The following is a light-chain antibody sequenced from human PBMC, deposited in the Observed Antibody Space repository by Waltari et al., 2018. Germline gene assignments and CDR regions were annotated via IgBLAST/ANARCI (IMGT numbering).Light chain of an antibody. Sequence: QSALTQPASVSGSPGQSITISCTGTSSDFGGYNYVSWYQQYPGKAPKLMIYDVSKRPAGVSNRFSGSKYGNTASLTLSGLQAEDEADYYCCSYAGSRSHVLFGGGTKLTVL. V-gene: IGLV2-23*02. J-gene: IGLJ2*01. CDR1: SSDFGGYNY. CDR3: CSYAGSRSHVL. CDR2: DVS.